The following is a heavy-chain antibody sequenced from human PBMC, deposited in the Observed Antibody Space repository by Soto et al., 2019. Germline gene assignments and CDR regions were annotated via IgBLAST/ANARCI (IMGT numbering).Heavy chain of an antibody. Sequence: GASVKVSCKTSGGPFSSHSITWVRQAPGQGLEWMGGIIPIFDTEYYAQKFQGRVTITADKSTSTAYMELSSLRSEDTAIYYCARGYYDILTGYYVGGPFDPWGQGTLVTVS. CDR3: ARGYYDILTGYYVGGPFDP. V-gene: IGHV1-69*06. J-gene: IGHJ5*02. CDR1: GGPFSSHS. CDR2: IIPIFDTE. D-gene: IGHD3-9*01.